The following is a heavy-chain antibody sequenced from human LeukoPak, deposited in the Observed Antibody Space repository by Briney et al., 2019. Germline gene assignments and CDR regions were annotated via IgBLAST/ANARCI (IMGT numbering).Heavy chain of an antibody. CDR3: AKQSAGSAAWYSLHYDF. D-gene: IGHD6-13*01. Sequence: PGGSLRLSCAASGFTLSSYAMTWVRWAPGRGLEWVSSVDGGGGGTYYADSVKGRFTISRDNSKDTLYLQMNGLRAEDTAVYFCAKQSAGSAAWYSLHYDFWGQGTLVTVSS. CDR1: GFTLSSYA. V-gene: IGHV3-23*01. J-gene: IGHJ4*02. CDR2: VDGGGGGT.